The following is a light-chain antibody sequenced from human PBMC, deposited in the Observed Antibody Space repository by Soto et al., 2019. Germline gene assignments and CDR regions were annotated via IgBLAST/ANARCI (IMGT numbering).Light chain of an antibody. CDR1: QSVSSD. V-gene: IGKV3-20*01. J-gene: IGKJ5*01. CDR3: QQYGSSPIT. CDR2: GAS. Sequence: EIVMTQSPATLSVSPWERATLSCRASQSVSSDLAWYQQKPGQAPRLFTYGASSRATGIPDRFSGSGSGTDFTLTISRLEPEDFAVYYCQQYGSSPITFGQGTRLEIK.